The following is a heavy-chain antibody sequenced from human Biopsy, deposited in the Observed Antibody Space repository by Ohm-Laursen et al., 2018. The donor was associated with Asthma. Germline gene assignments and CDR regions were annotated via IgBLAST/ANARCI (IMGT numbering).Heavy chain of an antibody. J-gene: IGHJ4*02. D-gene: IGHD2-15*01. CDR3: AGFCSGGNCPDH. CDR2: IHYSGST. Sequence: TLSLTCTVSGASIRSYYWTWIRQPPGKGLEWIGNIHYSGSTYSNPSLKSRVTISVDTSKKQISLRLSSVTAADTAVYYCAGFCSGGNCPDHWGQGTLVTVSS. CDR1: GASIRSYY. V-gene: IGHV4-59*01.